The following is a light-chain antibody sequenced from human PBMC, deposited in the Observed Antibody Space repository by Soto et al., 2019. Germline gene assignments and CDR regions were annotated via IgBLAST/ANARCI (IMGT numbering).Light chain of an antibody. CDR2: GAS. CDR3: HQYGLLPLHP. J-gene: IGKJ2*01. CDR1: ESVSSNY. V-gene: IGKV3-20*01. Sequence: EIVLTHSPGTLSLSPGESATLSCRASESVSSNYLAWYQQKPGQAPRLLIYGASSRATGIPNRFSGSGSGRHLGRTSSRLEPEDFAVYYCHQYGLLPLHPLGQGPKVDIK.